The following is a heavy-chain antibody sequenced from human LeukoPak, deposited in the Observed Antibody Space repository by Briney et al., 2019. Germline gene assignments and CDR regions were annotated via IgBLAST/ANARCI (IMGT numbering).Heavy chain of an antibody. CDR1: DVSINSSY. V-gene: IGHV4-59*12. Sequence: SETLSLTCSVSDVSINSSYWSWIRQPPGKGLEWIGYIYYSGSTHYNPSLKSRVTMSVDTSKNQFSLKLSSVTAADTAVYYCARDRGTWNDDGFDYWGQGTLVTVSS. D-gene: IGHD1-1*01. CDR2: IYYSGST. J-gene: IGHJ4*02. CDR3: ARDRGTWNDDGFDY.